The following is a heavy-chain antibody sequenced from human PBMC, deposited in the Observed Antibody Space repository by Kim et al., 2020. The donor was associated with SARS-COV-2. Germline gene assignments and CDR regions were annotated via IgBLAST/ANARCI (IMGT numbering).Heavy chain of an antibody. D-gene: IGHD5-12*01. V-gene: IGHV3-66*01. J-gene: IGHJ4*02. CDR3: ARAGDGYNRYYFDY. Sequence: ADSVKGRFTISRDNSKNTLYLQMNSLRAEDTAVYYCARAGDGYNRYYFDYWGQGTLVTVSS.